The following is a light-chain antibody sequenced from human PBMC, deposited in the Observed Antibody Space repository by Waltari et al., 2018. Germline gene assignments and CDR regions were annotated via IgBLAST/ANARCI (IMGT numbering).Light chain of an antibody. V-gene: IGKV4-1*01. CDR3: QQYFDTPS. J-gene: IGKJ3*01. Sequence: DIVMTQSPDSLAVSLGERATIKCKSGQSLLYRANNKNYLAWYQQKPGQPPKRLIFWASTRDSGVPDRFSGSGSGTDFTLTISSLQAADEAVYYCQQYFDTPSFGPGTKVEIK. CDR1: QSLLYRANNKNY. CDR2: WAS.